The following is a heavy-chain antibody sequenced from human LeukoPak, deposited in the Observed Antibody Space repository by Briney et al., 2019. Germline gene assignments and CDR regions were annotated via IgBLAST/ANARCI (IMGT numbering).Heavy chain of an antibody. CDR2: IYPGDSDT. J-gene: IGHJ4*02. CDR1: GYSLTTYW. CDR3: ARQGTASRFGYFDY. D-gene: IGHD6-13*01. V-gene: IGHV5-51*01. Sequence: GESLKISCKASGYSLTTYWIGWVRQMPGKGLEWMGIIYPGDSDTRYSPSFQGQVSISADKSISTAFLQWSSLKASDTAMYYCARQGTASRFGYFDYWGQGTLVAVSS.